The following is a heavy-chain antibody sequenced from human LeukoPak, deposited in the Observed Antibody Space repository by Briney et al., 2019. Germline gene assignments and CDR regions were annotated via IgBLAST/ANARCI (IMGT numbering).Heavy chain of an antibody. J-gene: IGHJ3*02. CDR1: GFTFSSYS. D-gene: IGHD5-18*01. CDR3: ARECMDTAMVDAFDI. CDR2: ISSSSSYI. V-gene: IGHV3-21*01. Sequence: WGSLRLSCAASGFTFSSYSMNWVRQAPGKGLEWVSSISSSSSYIYYADSVKGRFTISRDNAKNSLYLQVNSLRAEDTAVYYCARECMDTAMVDAFDIWGQGTMVTVSS.